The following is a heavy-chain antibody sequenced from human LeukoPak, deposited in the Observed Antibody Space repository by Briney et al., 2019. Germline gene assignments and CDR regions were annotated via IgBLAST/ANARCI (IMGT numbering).Heavy chain of an antibody. D-gene: IGHD3-22*01. CDR1: GYTFTSYY. J-gene: IGHJ3*02. CDR3: ARFSDYYDRSGYYQKTYDAFDI. CDR2: INPSGGST. Sequence: ASVKVSCKASGYTFTSYYMHWVRQAPGQGLEWMGIINPSGGSTSYAQKFQGRVTMTRDTSTSTVYMELSSLRSEDTAVYYCARFSDYYDRSGYYQKTYDAFDIWGQGTMVTVSS. V-gene: IGHV1-46*01.